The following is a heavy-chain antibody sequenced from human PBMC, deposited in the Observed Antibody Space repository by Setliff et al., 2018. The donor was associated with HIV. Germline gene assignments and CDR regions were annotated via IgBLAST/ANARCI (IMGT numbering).Heavy chain of an antibody. CDR2: IRYDGSDK. CDR3: AKDALVGYSSGWETGRGYYFDY. V-gene: IGHV3-30*02. D-gene: IGHD6-19*01. Sequence: GGSLRLSCTASRFSFKTYGMHWVRQAPGKGLEWVAFIRYDGSDKYYADSVKGRFTISRDNSKNTLYFQLNSLRVDDTAVYYCAKDALVGYSSGWETGRGYYFDYWGQGALVTVSS. J-gene: IGHJ4*02. CDR1: RFSFKTYG.